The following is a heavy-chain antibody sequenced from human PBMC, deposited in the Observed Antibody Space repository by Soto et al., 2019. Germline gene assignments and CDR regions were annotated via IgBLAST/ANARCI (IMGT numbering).Heavy chain of an antibody. CDR1: GFTFSSYG. V-gene: IGHV3-48*02. CDR3: ARAGEGIFGMDV. J-gene: IGHJ6*02. Sequence: HPGGSLRLSCAASGFTFSSYGMHWVRQAPGKGLEWVSVICSSSSNKYYADSVKGRFTISRDNAKNSLYLQMNSLRDEDTAVYYCARAGEGIFGMDVWGQGTTVTVSS. D-gene: IGHD2-15*01. CDR2: ICSSSSNK.